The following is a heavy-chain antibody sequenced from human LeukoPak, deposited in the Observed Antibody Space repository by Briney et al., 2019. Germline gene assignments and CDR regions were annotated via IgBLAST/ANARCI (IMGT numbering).Heavy chain of an antibody. V-gene: IGHV4-31*03. D-gene: IGHD3-10*01. CDR2: IYYSGST. J-gene: IGHJ3*02. CDR3: ARDIQPNRGPDAFDI. CDR1: GGSISSGGYY. Sequence: SETLSLTCTVSGGSISSGGYYWSWIRQHPGTGLEWIGYIYYSGSTYYNPSLKSRVTISVDTSKNQFSLKLSSVTAADTAVYYCARDIQPNRGPDAFDIWGLGTMVTVSS.